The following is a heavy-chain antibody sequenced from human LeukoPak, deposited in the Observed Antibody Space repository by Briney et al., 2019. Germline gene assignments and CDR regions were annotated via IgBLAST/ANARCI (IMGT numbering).Heavy chain of an antibody. D-gene: IGHD3-9*01. CDR3: ARLPRLVKYAFDI. CDR1: GFTFNTFW. CDR2: IKEDGSEK. Sequence: GGSLRLSCAASGFTFNTFWMSRVRQAPGKGLEWVANIKEDGSEKYYVDSVKGRFTISRDNAKNSLYLQMNSLRAEDMAIFYCARLPRLVKYAFDIWGQGTMVTVSS. V-gene: IGHV3-7*04. J-gene: IGHJ3*02.